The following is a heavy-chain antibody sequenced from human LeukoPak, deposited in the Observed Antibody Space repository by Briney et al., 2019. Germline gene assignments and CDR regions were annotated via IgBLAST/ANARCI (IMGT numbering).Heavy chain of an antibody. CDR2: IYYSGSA. J-gene: IGHJ4*02. Sequence: SETLSLTCTVSGGSISSSSYYWGWIRQPPGKGLEWIGSIYYSGSAYYNPSLKSRVTISVDTSKNQFSLKLSSVTAADTAVYYCASSQMDNWGNYWGQGTLVTVSS. V-gene: IGHV4-39*01. CDR1: GGSISSSSYY. CDR3: ASSQMDNWGNY. D-gene: IGHD7-27*01.